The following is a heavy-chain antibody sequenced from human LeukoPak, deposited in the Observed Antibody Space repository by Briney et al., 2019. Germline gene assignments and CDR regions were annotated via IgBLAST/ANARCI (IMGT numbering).Heavy chain of an antibody. CDR1: GTSITSYH. CDR2: YSGST. J-gene: IGHJ5*02. CDR3: ARHEAWFDP. Sequence: SETLSLTCTVSGTSITSYHWSWIRQPPGKGLEWIGSYSGSTNYNPSLKSRVTISVDTSKNQFSPKLSSVPAADTAVYYCARHEAWFDPWGQGTLVTVSS. V-gene: IGHV4-59*08.